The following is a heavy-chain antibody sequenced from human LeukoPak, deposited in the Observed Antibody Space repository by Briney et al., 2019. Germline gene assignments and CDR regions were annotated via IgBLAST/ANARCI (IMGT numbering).Heavy chain of an antibody. Sequence: SETLSVTCTVSGGSISSYYWSWIRQPPGKGLEWIGFNYYSGSTNDNPSLKSRVTISVDTSNNQFSLKLSSVTAADTAVYYCATARRFIAAPGTYYFDYWGQGTLVTVSS. CDR2: NYYSGST. V-gene: IGHV4-59*01. D-gene: IGHD6-13*01. J-gene: IGHJ4*02. CDR1: GGSISSYY. CDR3: ATARRFIAAPGTYYFDY.